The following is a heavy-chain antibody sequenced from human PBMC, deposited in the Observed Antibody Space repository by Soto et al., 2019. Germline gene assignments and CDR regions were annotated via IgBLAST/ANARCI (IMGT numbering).Heavy chain of an antibody. J-gene: IGHJ6*02. CDR2: INHNSGGT. D-gene: IGHD1-26*01. Sequence: ASLCVSCKAAGDAFTSYYMHWVRRAPRQGLEWMGWINHNSGGTNYAQKFQGRVTMTRDTSISTAYMELSRLRSDDTAVYYCARVKVMTAGAKDYGMDVSGQGTRVTVAS. CDR1: GDAFTSYY. CDR3: ARVKVMTAGAKDYGMDV. V-gene: IGHV1-2*02.